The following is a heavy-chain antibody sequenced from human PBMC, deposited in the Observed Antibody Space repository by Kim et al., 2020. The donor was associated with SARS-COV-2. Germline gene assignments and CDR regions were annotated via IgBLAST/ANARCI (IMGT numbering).Heavy chain of an antibody. Sequence: GGSLRLSCAASGFTFTTFSMGWVRQAPGGGLEWISSVNSGGDDTYYADSVKGRFTISRDNSRNTVFLQMNGLRADDAAVYYCARRSRGLGGFDYCGQGTLVTVSS. CDR1: GFTFTTFS. J-gene: IGHJ4*02. V-gene: IGHV3-23*01. D-gene: IGHD3-10*01. CDR2: VNSGGDDT. CDR3: ARRSRGLGGFDY.